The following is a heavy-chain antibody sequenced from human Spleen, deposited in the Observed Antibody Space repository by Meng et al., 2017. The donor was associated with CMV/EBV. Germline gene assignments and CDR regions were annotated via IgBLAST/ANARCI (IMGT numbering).Heavy chain of an antibody. CDR1: GFTFSSYA. Sequence: GGSLRLSCAASGFTFSSYAMSWVRQAPGKGLEWVSVIYSGGSSTYYADSVKGRFTISRDNSKNTLYLQMNSLRAEDTAVYYCARDRVGATEHWGQGTLVTVSS. J-gene: IGHJ4*02. V-gene: IGHV3-23*03. D-gene: IGHD1-26*01. CDR2: IYSGGSST. CDR3: ARDRVGATEH.